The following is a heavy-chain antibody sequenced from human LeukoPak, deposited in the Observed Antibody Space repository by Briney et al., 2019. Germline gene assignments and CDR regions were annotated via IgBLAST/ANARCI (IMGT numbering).Heavy chain of an antibody. CDR1: AYILSDYY. CDR3: SRGTAMVTTYLGGNCFDL. D-gene: IGHD5-18*01. V-gene: IGHV1-2*02. Sequence: ASVKVSCNPSAYILSDYYMDCVRQAPGQGLEWMGWIKPDSGGTNYEQKFQGRVIMTLDTSISTAYMELTRLTSDDTAVYYCSRGTAMVTTYLGGNCFDLWGQGTLVTVSS. CDR2: IKPDSGGT. J-gene: IGHJ5*02.